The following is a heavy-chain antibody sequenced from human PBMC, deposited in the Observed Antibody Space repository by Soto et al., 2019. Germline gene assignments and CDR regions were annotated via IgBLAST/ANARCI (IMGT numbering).Heavy chain of an antibody. V-gene: IGHV3-53*02. J-gene: IGHJ6*02. CDR3: ANYYGLDV. CDR1: GFSVSSNY. Sequence: EVQLVETGGGLIQSGGSLRLSCAAAGFSVSSNYMTWVRQAPGKGLEWVSVIYSGGGTNYADSVKGRFTISRDNSKNTVYLQMNGLRAEDTAVYYCANYYGLDVWGQGTTVTVSS. CDR2: IYSGGGT.